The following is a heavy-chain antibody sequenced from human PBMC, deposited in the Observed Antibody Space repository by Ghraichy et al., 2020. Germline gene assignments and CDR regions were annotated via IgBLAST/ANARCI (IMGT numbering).Heavy chain of an antibody. Sequence: GGSLRLSCAASGFTFSSYEMNWVRQAPGKGLEWVSYISSSGSTIYYADSVKGRFTISRDNAKNSLYLQMNSLRAEDTAVYYCARDFGYVVGDYWGQGTLVTVSS. D-gene: IGHD1-26*01. CDR3: ARDFGYVVGDY. CDR1: GFTFSSYE. J-gene: IGHJ4*02. V-gene: IGHV3-48*03. CDR2: ISSSGSTI.